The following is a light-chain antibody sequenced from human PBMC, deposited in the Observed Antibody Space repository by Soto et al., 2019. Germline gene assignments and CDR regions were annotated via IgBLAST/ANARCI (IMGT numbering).Light chain of an antibody. V-gene: IGKV1-9*01. Sequence: SPAAVSSTEGDRVTGPCRASQRISRYLAWYQQKPGQAPKLLIYGASTLESGVPSRFSGSGSGTDFTLTISSLQAEDFVIYYCQQYNICPLPFGEVGKVDIK. CDR2: GAS. J-gene: IGKJ4*01. CDR3: QQYNICPLP. CDR1: QRISRY.